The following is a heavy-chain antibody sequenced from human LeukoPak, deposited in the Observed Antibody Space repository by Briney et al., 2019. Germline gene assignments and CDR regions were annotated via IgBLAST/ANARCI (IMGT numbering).Heavy chain of an antibody. D-gene: IGHD3-10*01. CDR3: ARAVPRGYAFDI. CDR1: GYIFTTYA. J-gene: IGHJ3*02. V-gene: IGHV1-3*03. CDR2: INTGNGNT. Sequence: ASVKVSCKASGYIFTTYAMHWVRQAPGQRLEWMGWINTGNGNTKYSLEFQGRVTITRDTSASTACMELSSLRSEDMAVYYCARAVPRGYAFDIWGQGTMVTVSS.